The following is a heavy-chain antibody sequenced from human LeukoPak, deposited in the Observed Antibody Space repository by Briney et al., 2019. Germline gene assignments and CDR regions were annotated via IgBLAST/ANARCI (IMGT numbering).Heavy chain of an antibody. V-gene: IGHV4-4*07. CDR3: ARSPLIPSGWLGFDY. CDR2: IYTSGST. J-gene: IGHJ4*02. Sequence: SETLSLTCTVSGGSISSYYWSWIRQPAGKGLEWIGRIYTSGSTNYNPSLKSRVTMSVDTSKNQFSLKLRSVSAADTAVYYCARSPLIPSGWLGFDYWGQGTLVTVSA. CDR1: GGSISSYY. D-gene: IGHD6-19*01.